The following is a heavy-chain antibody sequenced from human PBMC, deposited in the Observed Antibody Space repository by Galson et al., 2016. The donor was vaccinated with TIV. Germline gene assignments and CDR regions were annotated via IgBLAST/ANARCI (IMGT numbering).Heavy chain of an antibody. D-gene: IGHD3-3*01. CDR3: VSPLWILEWAFV. CDR2: FYPGDGST. Sequence: QSGAEVKKPGESLKISCQASGYRITNYWIGWVRQMPGKGLEWVGIFYPGDGSTKYSPSFQGRVTISADQSSNTANLQLRSLKASDTAIYYCVSPLWILEWAFVWAQGTLVTVSS. J-gene: IGHJ4*03. CDR1: GYRITNYW. V-gene: IGHV5-51*01.